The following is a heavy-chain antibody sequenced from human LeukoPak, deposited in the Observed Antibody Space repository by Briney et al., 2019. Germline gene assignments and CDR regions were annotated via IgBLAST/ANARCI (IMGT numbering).Heavy chain of an antibody. CDR1: GYTFTSYD. Sequence: ASVKVSCKASGYTFTSYDINWVRQATGQGLEWMGWMNPNSGNTGYAQKFQGRVTMTRNTSISTAYMELSSLRSEDTAVYYCARCFNRYYYDSSGYYWDWGQGTLVTVSS. CDR2: MNPNSGNT. D-gene: IGHD3-22*01. CDR3: ARCFNRYYYDSSGYYWD. J-gene: IGHJ4*02. V-gene: IGHV1-8*01.